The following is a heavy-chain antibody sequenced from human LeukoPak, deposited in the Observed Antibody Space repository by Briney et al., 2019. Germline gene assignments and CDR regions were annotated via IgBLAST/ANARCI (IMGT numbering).Heavy chain of an antibody. CDR3: ARDVCGGDCYFDY. J-gene: IGHJ4*02. CDR2: ISAYNGNT. D-gene: IGHD2-21*02. V-gene: IGHV1-18*01. CDR1: GYTPNSYC. Sequence: GASEKVSCKACGYTPNSYCFSWLRQAPAQGLEWMGWISAYNGNTNYAQKPQGRVTMTTDTSPSTDYIELRSLRSDTTAVYYCARDVCGGDCYFDYWGQGTLVTVSS.